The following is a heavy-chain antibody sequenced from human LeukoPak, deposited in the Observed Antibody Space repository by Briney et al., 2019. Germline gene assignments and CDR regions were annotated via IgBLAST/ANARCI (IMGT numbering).Heavy chain of an antibody. V-gene: IGHV4-59*01. CDR3: ASSRARGDSSGYYLI. Sequence: SETLSLTCSVSDDSITMYYWSWIRQPPGKGLEWIGYIYYSGSTNYNPSLKSRATISVDTSKNQFSLKLSSVTAADTAVYYCASSRARGDSSGYYLIWGQGTMVTVSS. D-gene: IGHD3-22*01. CDR2: IYYSGST. CDR1: DDSITMYY. J-gene: IGHJ3*02.